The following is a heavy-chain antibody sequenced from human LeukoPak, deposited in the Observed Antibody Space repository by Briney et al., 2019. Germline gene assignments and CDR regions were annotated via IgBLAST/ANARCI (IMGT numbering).Heavy chain of an antibody. D-gene: IGHD6-6*01. CDR1: GYTFTSYD. CDR3: ARVFTAARGLENWFDP. J-gene: IGHJ5*02. CDR2: MNPNSGNT. V-gene: IGHV1-8*03. Sequence: ASVKVSCKASGYTFTSYDINWVRQATGQGLEWMGWMNPNSGNTGYAQKSQGRVTITRNTSISTAYMELSSLRSEDTAVYYCARVFTAARGLENWFDPWGQGTLVTVSS.